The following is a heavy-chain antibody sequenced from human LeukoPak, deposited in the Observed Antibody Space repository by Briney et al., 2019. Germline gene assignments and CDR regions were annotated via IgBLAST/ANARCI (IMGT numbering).Heavy chain of an antibody. V-gene: IGHV1-69*13. D-gene: IGHD2-2*01. CDR1: GGTFSSYA. Sequence: ASVKVSCKASGGTFSSYAISWVRQAPGQGLEWMGGIIPIFGTANYAQKFQGRVTITADESTSTAYMKLSSLRSEDTAVYYCARGSVVVVPAAIGEGYYYYGMDVWGQGTTVTVSS. CDR3: ARGSVVVVPAAIGEGYYYYGMDV. J-gene: IGHJ6*02. CDR2: IIPIFGTA.